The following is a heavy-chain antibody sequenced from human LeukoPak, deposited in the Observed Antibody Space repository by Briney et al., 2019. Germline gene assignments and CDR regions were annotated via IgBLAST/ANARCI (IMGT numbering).Heavy chain of an antibody. V-gene: IGHV4-30-4*01. J-gene: IGHJ5*02. CDR2: IYYSGST. CDR3: ARSDSITIFGVVYNWFDP. D-gene: IGHD3-3*01. CDR1: GGSISSGDYY. Sequence: SETLSLTCTVSGGSISSGDYYWSWIRQPPGKGLEWIGYIYYSGSTYYNPSLKSRVTISVDTSKNQFSLKLSSVTAADTAVYYCARSDSITIFGVVYNWFDPWGQGTLVTVSS.